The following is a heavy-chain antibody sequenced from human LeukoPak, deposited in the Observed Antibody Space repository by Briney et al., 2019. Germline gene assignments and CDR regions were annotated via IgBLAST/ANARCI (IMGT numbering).Heavy chain of an antibody. CDR1: GFTFSNAW. CDR3: ARDKSIFGVDSFDY. J-gene: IGHJ4*02. Sequence: GGSLRLSCAASGFTFSNAWMNWVRQAPGKGLECVSSISSSSSYIYYADSVKGRFTISRDNAKNSLYLQMNSLRAEDTAVYYCARDKSIFGVDSFDYWGQGTLVTVSS. D-gene: IGHD3-3*01. CDR2: ISSSSSYI. V-gene: IGHV3-21*01.